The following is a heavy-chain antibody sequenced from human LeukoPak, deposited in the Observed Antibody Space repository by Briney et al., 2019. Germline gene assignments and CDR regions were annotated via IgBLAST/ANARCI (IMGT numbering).Heavy chain of an antibody. CDR3: ARSVTMFDP. Sequence: PSETLSLTCTVSGGSISSYYWSWIRQPPGKGLEWIGYIYYSGSTNYNPSLKSRVTISVDRSRNQFSLKLSSVTAADTAVYYCARSVTMFDPWGQGTLVTVSS. CDR1: GGSISSYY. CDR2: IYYSGST. J-gene: IGHJ5*02. D-gene: IGHD3-10*01. V-gene: IGHV4-59*12.